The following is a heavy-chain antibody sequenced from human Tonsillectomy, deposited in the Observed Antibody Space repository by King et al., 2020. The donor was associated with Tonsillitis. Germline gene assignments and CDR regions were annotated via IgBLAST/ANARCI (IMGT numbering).Heavy chain of an antibody. D-gene: IGHD3-3*01. J-gene: IGHJ3*02. CDR2: IKSDGSST. Sequence: VQLVESGGGLVQPGGSLRLSCAASGFTFSSYWMHWVRQAPGKGLVWVSRIKSDGSSTSYADSVKGRFTISRDNAKNTLYLQMNSLRAEDTAVYFGTRVRSVGFDAFDIWGQGTMVTVSS. CDR1: GFTFSSYW. V-gene: IGHV3-74*01. CDR3: TRVRSVGFDAFDI.